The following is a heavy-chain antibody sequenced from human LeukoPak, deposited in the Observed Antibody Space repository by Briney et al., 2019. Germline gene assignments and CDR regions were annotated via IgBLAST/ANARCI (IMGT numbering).Heavy chain of an antibody. Sequence: ASVKVSFTASGYTFTVYYMHWVRQAPGQGREWMGWINPNSGGTNYAQKFQGRVTMTRDTSIGTAHMELSRLRADDTAVYYCARVAPGIAVAGLGGAFDIWGQGTMVTVPS. D-gene: IGHD6-19*01. J-gene: IGHJ3*02. V-gene: IGHV1-2*02. CDR2: INPNSGGT. CDR3: ARVAPGIAVAGLGGAFDI. CDR1: GYTFTVYY.